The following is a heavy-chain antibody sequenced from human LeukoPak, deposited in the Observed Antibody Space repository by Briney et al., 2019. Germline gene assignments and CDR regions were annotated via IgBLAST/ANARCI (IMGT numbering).Heavy chain of an antibody. D-gene: IGHD2-15*01. Sequence: SETLSLTCTVSGGSISSYYWSWIRQPPGKGLEWIGYIYYSGSTNYNPSRKSRVTISVDTSKNQFSLKLSSVTAADTAVYYCARHSGYCSGGSCSPLFDYWGQGTLVTVSS. CDR3: ARHSGYCSGGSCSPLFDY. CDR2: IYYSGST. CDR1: GGSISSYY. J-gene: IGHJ4*02. V-gene: IGHV4-59*08.